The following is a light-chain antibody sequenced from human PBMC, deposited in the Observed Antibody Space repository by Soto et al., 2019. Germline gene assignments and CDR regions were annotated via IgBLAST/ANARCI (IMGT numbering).Light chain of an antibody. CDR1: QIVTNNY. Sequence: EIVLTQSPGTLSLSPGERATLSCRASQIVTNNYLAWYQQKPGQAPRLLIFGASSRATDIPDRFGGSGSGTDFTLTISSLEPEDFAVYYCQQYGSSPLFTFGPGTKVDFK. CDR3: QQYGSSPLFT. CDR2: GAS. J-gene: IGKJ3*01. V-gene: IGKV3-20*01.